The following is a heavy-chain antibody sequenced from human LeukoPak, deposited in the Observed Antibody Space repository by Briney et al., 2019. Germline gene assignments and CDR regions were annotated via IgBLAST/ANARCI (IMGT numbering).Heavy chain of an antibody. J-gene: IGHJ6*03. V-gene: IGHV4-39*07. CDR3: ARVRWPTTGDKDITGGLYMDV. Sequence: SETLSLTCTVSGGSISSSSYYWGWIRQPPGKGLEWIGSIYYSGSTYYNPSLKSRVTISADTSKNQFSLRLTSATAADTAVYYCARVRWPTTGDKDITGGLYMDVWGKGTTVTMSS. CDR1: GGSISSSSYY. D-gene: IGHD3-16*01. CDR2: IYYSGST.